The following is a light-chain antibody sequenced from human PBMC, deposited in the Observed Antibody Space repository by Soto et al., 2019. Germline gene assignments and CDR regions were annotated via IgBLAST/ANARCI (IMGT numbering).Light chain of an antibody. CDR1: QSVLHTSNNKTY. V-gene: IGKV2D-29*01. Sequence: DIVMTQSPDSLAVSLGERATINCKSSQSVLHTSNNKTYLYWYLQKPGQPPQLLIYEVSNRFSGVPDRFSGSGSGTDFTLKISRVEAEDVGVYYCMQSIQLPITFGQGTRLEIK. CDR2: EVS. CDR3: MQSIQLPIT. J-gene: IGKJ5*01.